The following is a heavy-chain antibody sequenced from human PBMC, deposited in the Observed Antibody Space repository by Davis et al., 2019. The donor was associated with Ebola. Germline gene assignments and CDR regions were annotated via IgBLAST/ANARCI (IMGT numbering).Heavy chain of an antibody. D-gene: IGHD2-15*01. Sequence: GESLKISCAASGFTFSSYSMNWVRQAPGKGLEWVSSISSSSSYIYYADSVKGRCTISRDNAKNSLYLQMNSLRAEDTAVYYCARDLTSPYCSGGSCYSLEYYYYYGMDVWGQGTTVTVSS. J-gene: IGHJ6*02. CDR2: ISSSSSYI. CDR3: ARDLTSPYCSGGSCYSLEYYYYYGMDV. V-gene: IGHV3-21*01. CDR1: GFTFSSYS.